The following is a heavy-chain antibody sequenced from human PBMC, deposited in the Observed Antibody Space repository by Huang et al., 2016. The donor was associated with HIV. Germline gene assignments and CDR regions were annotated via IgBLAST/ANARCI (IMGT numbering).Heavy chain of an antibody. CDR3: ARGGGIQLWLLGYYYMDV. D-gene: IGHD5-18*01. Sequence: QVQLVQSGAVVKKPGASVKVSCKASGYTFSSFGISWVRQAPGQGLEWVGWSSFYNGNTKFAQKFQGRLTMTTDTSTSTAYMELRSLRSDDTAVYYCARGGGIQLWLLGYYYMDVWGNGTTVTVSS. CDR2: SSFYNGNT. V-gene: IGHV1-18*01. CDR1: GYTFSSFG. J-gene: IGHJ6*03.